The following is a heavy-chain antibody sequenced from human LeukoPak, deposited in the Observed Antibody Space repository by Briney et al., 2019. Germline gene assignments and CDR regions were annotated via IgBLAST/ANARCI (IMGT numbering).Heavy chain of an antibody. CDR3: ATQAYYYYYMDV. CDR2: IYYSGST. J-gene: IGHJ6*03. CDR1: GGSISSSSYY. Sequence: SETLSLTCTVSGGSISSSSYYWGWIRPPPGKGLEWIGSIYYSGSTYYNPPLKSRVTISVDTSKNQFSLKLSSVTAAGTAVYYCATQAYYYYYMDVWGKGTTVTVSS. V-gene: IGHV4-39*01.